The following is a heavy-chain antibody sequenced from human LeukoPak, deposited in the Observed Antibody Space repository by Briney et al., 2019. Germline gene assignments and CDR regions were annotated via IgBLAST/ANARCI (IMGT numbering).Heavy chain of an antibody. J-gene: IGHJ4*02. CDR1: GGTFSSYT. CDR3: ARDGNSSGWYADY. D-gene: IGHD6-19*01. V-gene: IGHV1-69*04. Sequence: SVEVSCKASGGTFSSYTISWVRQAPGQGLEWMGRIIPILGIANYAQKFQGRVTITADKSTSTAYVELSSLRSEDTAVYYCARDGNSSGWYADYWGQGTLVTVSS. CDR2: IIPILGIA.